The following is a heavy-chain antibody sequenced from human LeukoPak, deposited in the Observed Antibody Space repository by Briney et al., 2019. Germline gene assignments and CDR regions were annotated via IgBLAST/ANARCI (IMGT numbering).Heavy chain of an antibody. D-gene: IGHD6-13*01. CDR1: GGSITNNY. CDR2: THDSGNS. V-gene: IGHV4-59*13. Sequence: SETLSLTCTVSGGSITNNYWAWIRQPPGKGLEWIGYTHDSGNSNYNPSLRSRVTMSIGTSKNQFSLKLTSVTAADTAVYYCARDRSAAPADYWGQGTLVTVSS. CDR3: ARDRSAAPADY. J-gene: IGHJ4*02.